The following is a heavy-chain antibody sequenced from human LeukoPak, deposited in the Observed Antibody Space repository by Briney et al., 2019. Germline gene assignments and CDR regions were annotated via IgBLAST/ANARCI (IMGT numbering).Heavy chain of an antibody. CDR2: ISSNGRDK. J-gene: IGHJ3*02. CDR3: ARDQWLVEGAFDI. CDR1: GFTFSTYS. Sequence: GGSLRLSCAASGFTFSTYSMHWVRQAPGKGLEWVAVISSNGRDKYYTDSVKGRFTISRDNSKNTLYLQMNSLRAEDTAVYYCARDQWLVEGAFDIWGQGTMVTVSS. D-gene: IGHD6-19*01. V-gene: IGHV3-30*03.